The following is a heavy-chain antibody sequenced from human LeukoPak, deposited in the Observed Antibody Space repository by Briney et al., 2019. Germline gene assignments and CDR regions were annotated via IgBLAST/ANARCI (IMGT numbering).Heavy chain of an antibody. V-gene: IGHV4-59*01. Sequence: PSETLSLTRTVSGGSISSYYWSWIRPPPGKGLEWIGYIYYSGSTNYNPSLKSRVTISVDTSKNQFSLKLSSVTAADTAVYYCARDRHPYGMDVWGQGTTVTVSS. CDR1: GGSISSYY. CDR3: ARDRHPYGMDV. CDR2: IYYSGST. J-gene: IGHJ6*02.